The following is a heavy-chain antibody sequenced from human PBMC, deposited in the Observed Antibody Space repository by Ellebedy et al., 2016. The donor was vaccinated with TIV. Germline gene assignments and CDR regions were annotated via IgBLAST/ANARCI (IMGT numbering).Heavy chain of an antibody. CDR3: AKYRGEWLRLAEFDY. CDR2: IWYDGSSK. D-gene: IGHD5-12*01. V-gene: IGHV3-33*06. J-gene: IGHJ4*02. Sequence: GESLKISCSGSGFTFSGFGMHWVRQAPGKGLEWVAVIWYDGSSKYYADSVKGRSTISRDNSQNTVYVQMNSLRVEDTAVYYCAKYRGEWLRLAEFDYWGQGTLVTVSS. CDR1: GFTFSGFG.